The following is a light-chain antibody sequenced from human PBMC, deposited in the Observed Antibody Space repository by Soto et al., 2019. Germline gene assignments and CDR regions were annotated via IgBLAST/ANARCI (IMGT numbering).Light chain of an antibody. CDR1: QSISSW. Sequence: DIQMTQSPSTLSASVGDRVTITCRASQSISSWLAWYQQKPGKAPKLLIYKASSLESGVPSRFSGSGSGTELNLTISGLQPDDFATYYCQQYNSYSQTFGQGTKVDIK. CDR2: KAS. V-gene: IGKV1-5*03. CDR3: QQYNSYSQT. J-gene: IGKJ1*01.